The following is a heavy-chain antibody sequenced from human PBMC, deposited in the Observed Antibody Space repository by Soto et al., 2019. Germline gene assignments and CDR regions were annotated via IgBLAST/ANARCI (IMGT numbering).Heavy chain of an antibody. CDR3: PTYDYIGGNSRIRGAY. Sequence: EVQLVESGGGLVKPGGSLRLSCAASGFPFSYAWMSWVRQAPGEGLEWVARIKSETDGGTTDYAAPVEGRFTVSRHDSKNTLDLQMNNLKTEDTAVYYCPTYDYIGGNSRIRGAYGGQGTLVTVSS. CDR1: GFPFSYAW. D-gene: IGHD3-16*02. J-gene: IGHJ4*02. CDR2: IKSETDGGTT. V-gene: IGHV3-15*01.